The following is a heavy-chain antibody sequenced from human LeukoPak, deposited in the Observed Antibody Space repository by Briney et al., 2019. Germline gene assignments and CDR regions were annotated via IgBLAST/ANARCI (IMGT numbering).Heavy chain of an antibody. V-gene: IGHV4-34*01. Sequence: SETLSLTCAVYGGSFSGYYWSWIRQPPGKGLEWIGEINHSGSTNYNPSLKSRVTISVATSKNQFSLKLSSVTAADTAVYYCARGPYYDSSGYPYWGRGTLVTVSS. CDR1: GGSFSGYY. J-gene: IGHJ4*02. CDR2: INHSGST. CDR3: ARGPYYDSSGYPY. D-gene: IGHD3-22*01.